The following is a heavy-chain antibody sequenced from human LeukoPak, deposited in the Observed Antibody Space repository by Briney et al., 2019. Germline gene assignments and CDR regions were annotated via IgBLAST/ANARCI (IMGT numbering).Heavy chain of an antibody. D-gene: IGHD3-22*01. CDR3: ARIVYDSSGYLIVGDAFDI. Sequence: KPSETLSLTCTVSGGSISSSSYYWGWIRQPPGKGLEWIGSIYYSGSTYYNPSLKSRVTISVDTSKNQFSLKLSSVTAADTAVYYCARIVYDSSGYLIVGDAFDIWGQGTMVTVSS. V-gene: IGHV4-39*01. CDR2: IYYSGST. CDR1: GGSISSSSYY. J-gene: IGHJ3*02.